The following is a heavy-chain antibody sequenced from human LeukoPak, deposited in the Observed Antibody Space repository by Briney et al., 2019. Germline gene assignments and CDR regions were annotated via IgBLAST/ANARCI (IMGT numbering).Heavy chain of an antibody. J-gene: IGHJ6*03. CDR1: GVSFFNHS. D-gene: IGHD5-18*01. CDR3: ARTTAGGYGYGYFYYYYMDV. V-gene: IGHV4-59*11. CDR2: IFFRGTT. Sequence: SETLSLTCTVSGVSFFNHSWNWIRQSPGKGREWRVYIFFRGTTYYNPSFQSRVTISVDTSTSHFSLEPRSVTAADTAVYYCARTTAGGYGYGYFYYYYMDVWGKGTTVTISS.